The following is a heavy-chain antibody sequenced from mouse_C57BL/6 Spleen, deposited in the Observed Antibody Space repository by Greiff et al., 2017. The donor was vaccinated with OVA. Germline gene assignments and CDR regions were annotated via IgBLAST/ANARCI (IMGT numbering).Heavy chain of an antibody. D-gene: IGHD2-4*01. CDR1: GFTFSSYG. Sequence: EVKLMESGGDLVKPGGSLKLSCAASGFTFSSYGMSWVRQTPDKRLEWVATISSGGSYTYYPDSVKGRFTISRDNAKNTLYLQMSSLKSEDTAMYYCARHDDYYWYFDVWGTGTTVTVSS. V-gene: IGHV5-6*01. J-gene: IGHJ1*03. CDR2: ISSGGSYT. CDR3: ARHDDYYWYFDV.